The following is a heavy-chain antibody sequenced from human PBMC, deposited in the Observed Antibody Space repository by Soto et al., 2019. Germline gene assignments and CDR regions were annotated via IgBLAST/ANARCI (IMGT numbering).Heavy chain of an antibody. CDR3: AKGGYYSLFDI. V-gene: IGHV3-23*01. Sequence: QPGGSLRLSCVASGFPFSSYAMSWVRQTPGKGLEWVSGISGSGGRTYYADSVKGRFTISRDNSNNTLSLQMDILRVEDTAVYFCAKGGYYSLFDIWGQGTMVTVSS. D-gene: IGHD3-16*01. CDR1: GFPFSSYA. CDR2: ISGSGGRT. J-gene: IGHJ3*02.